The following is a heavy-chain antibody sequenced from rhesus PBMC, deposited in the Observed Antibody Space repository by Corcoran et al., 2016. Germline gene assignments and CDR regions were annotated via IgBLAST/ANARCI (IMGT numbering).Heavy chain of an antibody. D-gene: IGHD4-35*01. CDR2: IQGTTTTT. J-gene: IGHJ4*01. CDR3: ARDNGNYYFDY. V-gene: IGHV4S10*01. Sequence: QVQLQESGPGVVKPSETLSLPSADAGGSISDSYRWSWIRQPPGKGLEWIGYIQGTTTTTNYNPSLKSRVTISKDTSKNQFSLKLTSVTAADTAVYYCARDNGNYYFDYWGQGVLVTVSS. CDR1: GGSISDSYR.